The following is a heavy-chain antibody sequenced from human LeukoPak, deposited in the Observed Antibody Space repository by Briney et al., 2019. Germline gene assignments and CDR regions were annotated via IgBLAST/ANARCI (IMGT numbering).Heavy chain of an antibody. V-gene: IGHV4-59*08. CDR3: ARHFDSSGYHWFDP. J-gene: IGHJ5*02. CDR2: IYYSGST. CDR1: GGSISNYY. D-gene: IGHD3-22*01. Sequence: SETLSLTCTVSGGSISNYYWSWIRQPPGKGLQWIGYIYYSGSTNYNPPLKSRVTISVDTSKNQFSLRLYSVTAADTAVYYCARHFDSSGYHWFDPWGQGTLVTVSS.